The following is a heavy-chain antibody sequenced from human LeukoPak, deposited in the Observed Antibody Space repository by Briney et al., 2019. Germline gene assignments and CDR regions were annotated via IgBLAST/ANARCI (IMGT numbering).Heavy chain of an antibody. CDR1: GFTVSSNY. CDR3: ARAIDNAYVGPSFDY. D-gene: IGHD5-12*01. Sequence: GGPLRLSCAASGFTVSSNYMNWVRQAPGKGLEWVSVIYDGDSTYYADSVKGRFTISRDNSKNTLNLQMNSLRVEDTAMYYCARAIDNAYVGPSFDYWGQGTLVTVSS. V-gene: IGHV3-66*01. CDR2: IYDGDST. J-gene: IGHJ4*02.